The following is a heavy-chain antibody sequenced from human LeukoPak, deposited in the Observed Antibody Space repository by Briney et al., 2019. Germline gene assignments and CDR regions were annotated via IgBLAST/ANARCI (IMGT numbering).Heavy chain of an antibody. V-gene: IGHV3-21*01. CDR3: ARDGGVYYGSGSYYDY. D-gene: IGHD3-10*01. CDR2: ISSSSSYI. J-gene: IGHJ4*02. Sequence: GGSLRLSCAASGFTFSNAWMNWVRQAPGKGLEWVSSISSSSSYIYYADSVKGRFTISRDNAKNSLYLQMNSLRAEDTAVYYCARDGGVYYGSGSYYDYWGQGTLVTVSS. CDR1: GFTFSNAW.